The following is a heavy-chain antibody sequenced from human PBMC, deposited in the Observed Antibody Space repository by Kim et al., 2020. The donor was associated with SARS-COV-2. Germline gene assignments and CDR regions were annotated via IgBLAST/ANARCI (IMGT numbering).Heavy chain of an antibody. CDR2: INHSGST. D-gene: IGHD2-15*01. Sequence: SETLSLTCAVYGGSFSGYYWSWIRQPPGKGLEWIGEINHSGSTNYNPSLKSRVTISVDTSKNQFSLKLSSVTAADTAVYYCARESAPRYCSGGSCRVNWFDPWGQGTLVTVSS. V-gene: IGHV4-34*01. J-gene: IGHJ5*02. CDR3: ARESAPRYCSGGSCRVNWFDP. CDR1: GGSFSGYY.